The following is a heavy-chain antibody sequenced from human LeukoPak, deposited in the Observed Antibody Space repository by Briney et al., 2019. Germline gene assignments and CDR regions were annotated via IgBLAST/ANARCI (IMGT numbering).Heavy chain of an antibody. CDR1: GFTLSDHF. J-gene: IGHJ5*02. Sequence: GGSLRLSCSASGFTLSDHFMDWVRQAPGKGLGWVAVISYDGSNKYYADSVKGRFTISRDNPKNRLYLQMNSPRAQETAVYYCARPLSSSWFGTGFDPWGQGTLVTVSS. CDR2: ISYDGSNK. CDR3: ARPLSSSWFGTGFDP. V-gene: IGHV3-30*13. D-gene: IGHD6-13*01.